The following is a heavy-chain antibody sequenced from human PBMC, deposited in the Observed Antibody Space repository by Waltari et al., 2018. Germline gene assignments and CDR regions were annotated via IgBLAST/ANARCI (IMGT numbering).Heavy chain of an antibody. D-gene: IGHD3-10*01. CDR1: GGSISSYY. CDR3: ARISGSGSQYLVDY. V-gene: IGHV4-59*01. CDR2: MYYSGAT. Sequence: QVQLQESGPGLVKPSETLSLTCTVSGGSISSYYWSWFRQSPGKRLEWIGYMYYSGATNYNPSLQSRVTMSVDMSKNQFSLRLNSVTAADTAVYYCARISGSGSQYLVDYWGQGTLVTVSS. J-gene: IGHJ4*02.